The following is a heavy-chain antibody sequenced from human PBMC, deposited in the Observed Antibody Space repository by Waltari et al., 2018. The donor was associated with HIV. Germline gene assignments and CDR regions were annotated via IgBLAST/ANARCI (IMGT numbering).Heavy chain of an antibody. CDR3: ARDSGFDY. CDR2: INSGNGNT. CDR1: GYTSTTYT. Sequence: QVQLVQSGAEVKKPGASVKVSCQAPGYTSTTYTVQWVRQAPGLRLEWMGGINSGNGNTKYSQKFQGRVTITRDTSASTAYMELSSLRSEDTAVYYCARDSGFDYWGQGTLVTVSS. D-gene: IGHD6-25*01. V-gene: IGHV1-3*01. J-gene: IGHJ4*02.